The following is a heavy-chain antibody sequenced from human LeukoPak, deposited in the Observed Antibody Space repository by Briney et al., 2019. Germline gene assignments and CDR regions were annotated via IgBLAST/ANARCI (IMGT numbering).Heavy chain of an antibody. CDR2: IYSGGST. Sequence: GGSLRLSCAASGFTVSSNYMSWVRQAPGKGLEWVSVIYSGGSTYYADSVKGRFTTSRDNSKNTLFLQMNSLRAEDTAVYYCAKQSGSYYPFFDYWGQGTLVTVSS. CDR1: GFTVSSNY. D-gene: IGHD1-26*01. CDR3: AKQSGSYYPFFDY. V-gene: IGHV3-66*01. J-gene: IGHJ4*02.